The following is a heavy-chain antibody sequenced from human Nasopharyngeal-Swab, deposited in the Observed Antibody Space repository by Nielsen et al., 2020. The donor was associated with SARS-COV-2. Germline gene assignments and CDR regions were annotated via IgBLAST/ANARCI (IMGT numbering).Heavy chain of an antibody. D-gene: IGHD1-26*01. CDR2: IIPIFGTA. V-gene: IGHV1-69*13. Sequence: SVKVSCKASGGTFSSYAISWVRQAPGQGLEWMGGIIPIFGTANYAQKFQGRVTITADESTSTAYTELSSLRSEDAAVYYCAVGATGYYYMDVWGKGTTVTVSS. CDR3: AVGATGYYYMDV. CDR1: GGTFSSYA. J-gene: IGHJ6*03.